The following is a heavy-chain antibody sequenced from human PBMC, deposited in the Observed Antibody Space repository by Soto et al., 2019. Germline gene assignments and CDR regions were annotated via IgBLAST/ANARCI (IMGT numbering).Heavy chain of an antibody. CDR1: GGTFSSYA. CDR2: IIPIFGTA. Sequence: SVKVSCKASGGTFSSYAISWVRQAPGQGLEWMGGIIPIFGTANYAQKFQGRVTITADKSTSTAYMELSSLRSEDTAVYYCARSDPSGYSSGSFDYWGQGTLVTVS. D-gene: IGHD6-19*01. J-gene: IGHJ4*02. CDR3: ARSDPSGYSSGSFDY. V-gene: IGHV1-69*06.